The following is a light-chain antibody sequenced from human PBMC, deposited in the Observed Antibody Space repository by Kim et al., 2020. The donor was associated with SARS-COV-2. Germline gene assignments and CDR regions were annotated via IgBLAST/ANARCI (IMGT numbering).Light chain of an antibody. Sequence: DIQMTQSPSTLSASVGDRVTITCRASQSFNTWLAWYQQKSGRAPKLLIYRASSLETGVPPRFSGSGSGTEFTLTISSLQPDDFATYYCQQYYIYWTFGQGTKVDIK. V-gene: IGKV1-5*03. CDR3: QQYYIYWT. CDR1: QSFNTW. CDR2: RAS. J-gene: IGKJ1*01.